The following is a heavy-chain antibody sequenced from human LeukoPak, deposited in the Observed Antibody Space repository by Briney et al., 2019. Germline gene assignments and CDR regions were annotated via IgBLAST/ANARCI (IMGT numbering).Heavy chain of an antibody. CDR3: ARPISWGDIVVVPAAIRAFDI. Sequence: GGSLRLSCAASGFTFSSYAMHWVRQAPGKGLEWVAVISYDGSNKYYADSVKGRSTISRDNSKNTLYLQMNSLRAEDTAVYYCARPISWGDIVVVPAAIRAFDIWGQGTMVTVSS. D-gene: IGHD2-2*01. CDR2: ISYDGSNK. V-gene: IGHV3-30-3*01. CDR1: GFTFSSYA. J-gene: IGHJ3*02.